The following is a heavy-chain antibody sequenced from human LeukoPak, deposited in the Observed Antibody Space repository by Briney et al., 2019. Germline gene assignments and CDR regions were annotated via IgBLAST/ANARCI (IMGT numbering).Heavy chain of an antibody. V-gene: IGHV3-7*01. D-gene: IGHD2/OR15-2a*01. J-gene: IGHJ4*02. Sequence: GGSLRLSCAASGFTFSNCWMNWVRQAPGKGPEWVAIIKKDGSEKYYVDSVKGRFTISRDNAKNSLYLQMNSLRADDTAVYFCAGGAGFLIDYWGQGALVTVSS. CDR2: IKKDGSEK. CDR3: AGGAGFLIDY. CDR1: GFTFSNCW.